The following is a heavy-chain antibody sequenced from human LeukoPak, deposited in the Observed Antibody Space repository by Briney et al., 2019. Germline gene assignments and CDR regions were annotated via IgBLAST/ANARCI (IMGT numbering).Heavy chain of an antibody. CDR1: GYSFTNYW. Sequence: GESLKISCKASGYSFTNYWIGWVRQMPGKGLEWMGIIKPDSDIRYSPSFQGQVTISADKSISTAYLQWSSLKASDTAIYYCATTLDLAGWFDPWGQGTLVTVSS. V-gene: IGHV5-51*01. J-gene: IGHJ5*02. CDR3: ATTLDLAGWFDP. CDR2: IKPDSDI.